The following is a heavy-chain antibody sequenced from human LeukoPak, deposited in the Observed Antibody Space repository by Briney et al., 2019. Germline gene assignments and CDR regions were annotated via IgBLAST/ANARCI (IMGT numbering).Heavy chain of an antibody. CDR1: GFTFNSFS. V-gene: IGHV3-21*01. J-gene: IGHJ4*02. Sequence: GGSLRLSCAASGFTFNSFSFSWIRQAPGKGLEWVSSVSSSSSYIYYADSVKGRFTISRDNAKSSLYLQMNSLRAEDTALYYCARDASGWYSRLDHWGQGILVTVSS. D-gene: IGHD6-19*01. CDR2: VSSSSSYI. CDR3: ARDASGWYSRLDH.